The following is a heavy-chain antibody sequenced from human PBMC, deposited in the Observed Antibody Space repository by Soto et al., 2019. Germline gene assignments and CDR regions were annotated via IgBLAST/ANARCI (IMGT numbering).Heavy chain of an antibody. D-gene: IGHD3-22*01. Sequence: GESLKISCKGSGDSFTSYWIGWVRQMPGKGLEWMGIIYPGDSDTRYSPSFQGQVTIPADKSISTAYPQWSSLKASDSAMYYCEIPNYYDSSGYYCFDDWGQGTLVTVSS. V-gene: IGHV5-51*01. CDR3: EIPNYYDSSGYYCFDD. CDR2: IYPGDSDT. J-gene: IGHJ4*02. CDR1: GDSFTSYW.